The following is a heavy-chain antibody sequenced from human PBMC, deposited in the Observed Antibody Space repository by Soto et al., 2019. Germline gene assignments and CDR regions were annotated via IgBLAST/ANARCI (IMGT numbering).Heavy chain of an antibody. CDR2: ISYSGST. CDR3: ARGSDGDYSDY. J-gene: IGHJ4*02. Sequence: QVHLQESGPGLVKPSETLSLTCTVSGGSISNYYWTWIRQPPGQGLEWIGYISYSGSTNYTPSLKSRVTISLDTANKQCSLKLSSVPAADTAVYYCARGSDGDYSDYWGQGTLVTVSS. V-gene: IGHV4-59*01. D-gene: IGHD3-10*01. CDR1: GGSISNYY.